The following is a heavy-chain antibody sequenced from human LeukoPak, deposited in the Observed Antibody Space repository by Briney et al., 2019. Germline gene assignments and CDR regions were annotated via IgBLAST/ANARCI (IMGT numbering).Heavy chain of an antibody. V-gene: IGHV4-34*01. CDR1: GYSISSGYY. J-gene: IGHJ6*04. Sequence: SETLSLTCAVSGYSISSGYYWSWIRQPPGKGLEWIGEINHSGSTNYNPSLKSRVTISVDTSKNQFSLRLTSVTAADTAVYYCARDHEQLEPYYGMDVWGKGTTVTVSS. D-gene: IGHD6-13*01. CDR3: ARDHEQLEPYYGMDV. CDR2: INHSGST.